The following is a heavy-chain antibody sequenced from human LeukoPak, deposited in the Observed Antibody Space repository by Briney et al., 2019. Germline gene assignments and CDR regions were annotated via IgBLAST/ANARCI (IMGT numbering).Heavy chain of an antibody. CDR1: GFTFSSYA. J-gene: IGHJ4*02. V-gene: IGHV3-23*01. D-gene: IGHD6-19*01. Sequence: PGGSLRLSCAASGFTFSSYAMSWVRQAPGKGLEWVSAISGSGGSTYYAGSVKGRFTISRDNSKNTLYLQMNSLRAEDTAVYYCARDLHSRFSGWRPLDYWGQGTLVAVSS. CDR3: ARDLHSRFSGWRPLDY. CDR2: ISGSGGST.